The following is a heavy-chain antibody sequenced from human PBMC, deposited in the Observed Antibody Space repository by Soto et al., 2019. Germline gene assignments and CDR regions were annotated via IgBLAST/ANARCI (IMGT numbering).Heavy chain of an antibody. D-gene: IGHD3-22*01. CDR2: IKQDGSQK. V-gene: IGHV3-7*04. CDR1: GLTFSRYW. CDR3: ARHDYYDSSGSSYYGMDV. J-gene: IGHJ6*02. Sequence: PGGSLRLSCAASGLTFSRYWMSWVRQGPGKGLEWVANIKQDGSQKNYVDSVKGRVTISRDNAKNSLYLQMNSLRAADTAVYYCARHDYYDSSGSSYYGMDVWGQGTTVTVSS.